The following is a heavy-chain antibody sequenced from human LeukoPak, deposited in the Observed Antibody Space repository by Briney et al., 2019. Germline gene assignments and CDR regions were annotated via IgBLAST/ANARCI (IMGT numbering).Heavy chain of an antibody. V-gene: IGHV4-34*01. CDR2: INHSGST. D-gene: IGHD5-18*01. Sequence: SETLSLTCAVCGGSFSGYYWSWIRQPPGKGLEWIGEINHSGSTNYNPSLKSRVTISVDTSKNQFSLKLSSVTAADTAVYYCARGDTATRFDYWGQGTLVTVSS. J-gene: IGHJ4*02. CDR3: ARGDTATRFDY. CDR1: GGSFSGYY.